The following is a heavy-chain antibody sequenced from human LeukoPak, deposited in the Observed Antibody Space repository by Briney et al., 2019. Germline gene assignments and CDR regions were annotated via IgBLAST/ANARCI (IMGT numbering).Heavy chain of an antibody. CDR1: VGPFSGYY. J-gene: IGHJ4*02. D-gene: IGHD3-9*01. V-gene: IGHV3-23*01. Sequence: PSETLSLTCVVHVGPFSGYYWSWVRQPPGKGLEWVSTISGSGGSTYYADSVKGRFTISRDNSKNTLYLQMNSLRAEDTAVYYCAKASILTGLYYFDYWGQGTLVTVSS. CDR3: AKASILTGLYYFDY. CDR2: ISGSGGST.